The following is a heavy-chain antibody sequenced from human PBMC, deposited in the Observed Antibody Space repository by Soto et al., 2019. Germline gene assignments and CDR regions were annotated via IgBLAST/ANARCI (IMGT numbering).Heavy chain of an antibody. J-gene: IGHJ6*02. D-gene: IGHD4-17*01. CDR1: GGSISGYY. V-gene: IGHV4-34*01. Sequence: PSETLSLTCAVYGGSISGYYWSWIRQSPGKGLEWIGQINESGSTYYNPSLKSRVTISVDRSKNQFSLKLSSVTAADTAVYYCARAHYGDYGYGMDVWGQGTTVTVSS. CDR2: INESGST. CDR3: ARAHYGDYGYGMDV.